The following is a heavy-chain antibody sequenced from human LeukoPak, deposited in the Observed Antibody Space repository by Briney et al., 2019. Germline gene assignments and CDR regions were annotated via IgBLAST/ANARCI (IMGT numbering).Heavy chain of an antibody. D-gene: IGHD3-16*02. CDR1: GGTFSSYA. V-gene: IGHV1-69*04. Sequence: ASVKVSCKASGGTFSSYAISWVRQAPGQGLEWMGRIIPILGIANYAQKFQGRVTITADKSTSTAYMELSSLRSEDTAVYYCARDEGLRLGELSLNYWGQGTLVAVSS. J-gene: IGHJ4*02. CDR3: ARDEGLRLGELSLNY. CDR2: IIPILGIA.